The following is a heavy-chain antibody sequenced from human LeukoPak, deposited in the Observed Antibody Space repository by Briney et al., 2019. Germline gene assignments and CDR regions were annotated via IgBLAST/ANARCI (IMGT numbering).Heavy chain of an antibody. CDR1: GYTFTGYY. J-gene: IGHJ6*02. D-gene: IGHD3-10*01. CDR2: INPNSGGT. V-gene: IGHV1-2*02. Sequence: GASVKVSCKASGYTFTGYYMHWVRQAPGQGLEWMGWINPNSGGTNYAQKFQGRVTMTRDTSISTAYMELSRLRSDDTAVYYCARDYYGKYYYYYGTDVWGQGTTVTVSS. CDR3: ARDYYGKYYYYYGTDV.